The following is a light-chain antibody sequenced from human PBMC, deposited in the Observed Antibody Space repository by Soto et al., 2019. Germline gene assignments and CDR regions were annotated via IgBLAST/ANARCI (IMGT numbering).Light chain of an antibody. CDR2: NNN. Sequence: QSVLTQPPSASGTPGQRVTISCSGSSSNIGSGTVNWYQQLPGTAPKLLIYNNNQSPSGGPDRFSGSKSGTSASLAISGLQSEDEDDYYCAAWDVSLNGLYVFGTGTKLTVL. V-gene: IGLV1-44*01. CDR3: AAWDVSLNGLYV. CDR1: SSNIGSGT. J-gene: IGLJ1*01.